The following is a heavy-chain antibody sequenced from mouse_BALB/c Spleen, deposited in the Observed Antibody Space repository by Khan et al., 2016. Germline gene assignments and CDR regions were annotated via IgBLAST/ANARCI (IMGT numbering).Heavy chain of an antibody. D-gene: IGHD2-3*01. CDR2: IYPGDGDT. CDR3: ARGWDGYFDV. V-gene: IGHV1-87*01. CDR1: GYTFTSYW. J-gene: IGHJ1*01. Sequence: QVQLQQPGAELARPGASVKLSCKASGYTFTSYWMQWVKQRPGQGLEWIGAIYPGDGDTRYTQKFKGKATLTADQSSSTAYMQLSSLSSEDSAVYYCARGWDGYFDVWGAGTTVTVSS.